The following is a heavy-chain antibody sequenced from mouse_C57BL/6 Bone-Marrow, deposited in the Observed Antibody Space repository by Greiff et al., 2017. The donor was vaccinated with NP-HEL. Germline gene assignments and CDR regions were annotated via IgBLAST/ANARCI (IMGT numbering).Heavy chain of an antibody. J-gene: IGHJ2*01. V-gene: IGHV5-4*01. CDR3: AREGIFDY. CDR1: GFTFSSYA. CDR2: ISDGGSYT. Sequence: VQLQQSGGGLVKPGGSLKLSCAASGFTFSSYAMSWVRQTPEKRLEWVATISDGGSYTYYPDNVKGRFTISRDNAKNNLYLQMSHPKSEDTAMYYCAREGIFDYWGQGTTLTVSS.